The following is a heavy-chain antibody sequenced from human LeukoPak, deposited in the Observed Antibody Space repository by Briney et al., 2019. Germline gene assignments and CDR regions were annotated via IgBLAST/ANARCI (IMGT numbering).Heavy chain of an antibody. J-gene: IGHJ4*02. CDR2: IHSDGSTI. V-gene: IGHV3-74*01. D-gene: IGHD3-22*01. CDR3: AKTMIVVVTAPLDY. Sequence: GGSLRLSCAASGFNFSNYWMHWVRQVPGKGLVWVSLIHSDGSTIIYADSVKGRFTISRDNAKKTLYLQMDSLRVEDMAVYYCAKTMIVVVTAPLDYWGQGTLVTVSS. CDR1: GFNFSNYW.